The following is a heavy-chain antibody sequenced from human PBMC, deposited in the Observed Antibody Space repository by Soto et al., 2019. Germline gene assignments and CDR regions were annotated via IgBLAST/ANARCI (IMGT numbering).Heavy chain of an antibody. Sequence: QVQLVQSGAEVKKPGSSVKVSCKASGGTLSNYAIAWVRLAPGQGLEWVGGVIPIFSIMKYAQKFQDRVTFTADDSKNTAYMELSSLTSEDTAVYYCARGRTIFVVVNFDYWGQGTLVTVSS. CDR2: VIPIFSIM. D-gene: IGHD3-3*01. V-gene: IGHV1-69*01. J-gene: IGHJ4*02. CDR3: ARGRTIFVVVNFDY. CDR1: GGTLSNYA.